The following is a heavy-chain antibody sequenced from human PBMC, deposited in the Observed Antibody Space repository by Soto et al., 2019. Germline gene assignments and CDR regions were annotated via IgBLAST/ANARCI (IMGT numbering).Heavy chain of an antibody. CDR2: INPSGGST. V-gene: IGHV1-46*01. CDR1: GYTFTSYY. J-gene: IGHJ6*02. CDR3: ARDQYGSGSYLYCYYYGMDV. D-gene: IGHD3-10*01. Sequence: ASVKVSCKASGYTFTSYYMHWVRQAPGQGLEWMGIINPSGGSTSYAQKFQGRVTMTRDTSTSTVYMELSSLRSEDTAVYYCARDQYGSGSYLYCYYYGMDVWGQGTTVTVSS.